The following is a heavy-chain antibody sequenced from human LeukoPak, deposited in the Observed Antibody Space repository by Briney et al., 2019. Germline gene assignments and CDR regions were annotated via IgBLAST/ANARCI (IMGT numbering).Heavy chain of an antibody. J-gene: IGHJ4*02. CDR3: AKPDSSSWYGNVDY. CDR1: GFTFSSYG. D-gene: IGHD6-13*01. V-gene: IGHV3-30*18. CDR2: ISCDGSNK. Sequence: GGSLRLSCAASGFTFSSYGMHWVRQAPGKGLEGVAVISCDGSNKYYADSVKGRFTISRDNSKNTLYLQMNSLRAEDTAVYYCAKPDSSSWYGNVDYWGQGTLVTVSS.